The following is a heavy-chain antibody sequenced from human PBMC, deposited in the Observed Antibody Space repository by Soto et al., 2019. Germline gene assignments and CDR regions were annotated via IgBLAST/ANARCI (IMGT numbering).Heavy chain of an antibody. CDR2: ISYDGSNK. CDR3: ARVLPRIAVAGPFDY. CDR1: GFTFSSYA. V-gene: IGHV3-30-3*01. D-gene: IGHD6-19*01. Sequence: SGGSLRLSCAASGFTFSSYAMHWVRQAPGKGLEWVAVISYDGSNKYYADSVKGRFTISRDNSKNTLYLQMNSLRAEDTAVYYCARVLPRIAVAGPFDYWGQGTLGTV. J-gene: IGHJ4*02.